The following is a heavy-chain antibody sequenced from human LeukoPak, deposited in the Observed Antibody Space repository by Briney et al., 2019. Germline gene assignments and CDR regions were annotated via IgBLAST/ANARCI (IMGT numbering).Heavy chain of an antibody. CDR2: IKKDGIEK. CDR3: ARGRYSSRSGGYYFDI. V-gene: IGHV3-7*01. Sequence: LSGGSLRLSCVVSGFTLSSDWMSWVRQAPGKGLEWVANIKKDGIEKYYVESVKGRFTISRDNAKNSLYLQMNSLRAEDTAVYYCARGRYSSRSGGYYFDIRGQGTLVTVSS. J-gene: IGHJ4*02. CDR1: GFTLSSDW. D-gene: IGHD2-2*01.